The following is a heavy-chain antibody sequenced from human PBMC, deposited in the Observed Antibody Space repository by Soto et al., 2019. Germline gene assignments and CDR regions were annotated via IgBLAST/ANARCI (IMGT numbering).Heavy chain of an antibody. Sequence: QVQLQESGPGLVKPSQTLSLTCTVSGGSISSDGYYWNWIRQHPGEGLEWMGYIINSGGTYYNPSLKSRRTMSVDTSKSQFSLELRSVTAADTAVYYCARGRNGDTFDYWGQGTLVTVSS. CDR1: GGSISSDGYY. CDR2: IINSGGT. J-gene: IGHJ4*02. V-gene: IGHV4-31*03. CDR3: ARGRNGDTFDY. D-gene: IGHD4-17*01.